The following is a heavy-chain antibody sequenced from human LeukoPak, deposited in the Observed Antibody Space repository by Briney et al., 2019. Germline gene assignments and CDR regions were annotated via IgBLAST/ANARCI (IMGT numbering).Heavy chain of an antibody. CDR1: GDSISSGNYY. V-gene: IGHV4-61*02. J-gene: IGHJ6*03. CDR2: IYTSGST. CDR3: AREGRYRYGYNEYHLYMDI. Sequence: PSQTLSLTCTVSGDSISSGNYYWTWIRQPAGKGLEWIGRIYTSGSTNYNPSLKSRVTISVDTSKNQFSLKLSSVTAAETAVYYCAREGRYRYGYNEYHLYMDIWGKGTTVTVSS. D-gene: IGHD5-18*01.